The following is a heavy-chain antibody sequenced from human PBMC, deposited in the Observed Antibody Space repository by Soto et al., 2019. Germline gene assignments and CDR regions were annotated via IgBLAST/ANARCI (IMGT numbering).Heavy chain of an antibody. J-gene: IGHJ6*02. V-gene: IGHV1-69*01. D-gene: IGHD6-19*01. Sequence: QVQLVQSGAEVRKPGSSVKISCKTSGGTFRKYGINWVRQAPGQGLEWMGAIIPIFGASNYARKFQGRVTITADEFTSTAYMELSSLRSDDTAVYYCARDARVAVAGTPYYYTMDVWGQGTTVTVSS. CDR1: GGTFRKYG. CDR2: IIPIFGAS. CDR3: ARDARVAVAGTPYYYTMDV.